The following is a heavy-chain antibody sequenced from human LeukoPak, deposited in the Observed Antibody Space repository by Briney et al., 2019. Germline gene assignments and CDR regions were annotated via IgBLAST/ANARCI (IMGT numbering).Heavy chain of an antibody. Sequence: PSETLSLTCAVYGGSFSGYYWSWIRQPPGKGLEWIGEINHSGSTNYNPSLKSRVTISVDTSKNQFSLKLSSVTAADTAVYYCARWNGYCSGGSCARYYFDYWGQGTLVTVSS. CDR1: GGSFSGYY. CDR3: ARWNGYCSGGSCARYYFDY. CDR2: INHSGST. D-gene: IGHD2-15*01. V-gene: IGHV4-34*01. J-gene: IGHJ4*02.